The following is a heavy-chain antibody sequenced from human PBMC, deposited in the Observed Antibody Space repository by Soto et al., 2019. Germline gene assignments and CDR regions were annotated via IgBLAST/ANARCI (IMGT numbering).Heavy chain of an antibody. CDR3: ATSFRYFDN. V-gene: IGHV3-23*01. J-gene: IGHJ4*02. Sequence: PGGSLRLSCAGSGFTPTTTPLSWVRQPPGKGLEWVTTISGTASRTYYVDSVKGRFFISRDNSKNTVTLQMNNLTVDDTAVYYYATSFRYFDNWGQGTRVTV. D-gene: IGHD3-9*01. CDR2: ISGTASRT. CDR1: GFTPTTTP.